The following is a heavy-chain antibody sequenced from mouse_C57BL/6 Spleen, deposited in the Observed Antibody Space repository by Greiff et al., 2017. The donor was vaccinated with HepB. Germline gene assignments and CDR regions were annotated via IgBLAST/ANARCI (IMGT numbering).Heavy chain of an antibody. Sequence: QVHVKQSGAELVRPGASVKLSCKASGYTFTDYYINWVKQRPGQGLEWIARIYPGSGNTYYNEKFKGKATLTAEKSSSTAYMQLSSLTSEDSAVYFCARSPYYGSSYGFAYWGQGTLVTVSA. J-gene: IGHJ3*01. CDR2: IYPGSGNT. CDR3: ARSPYYGSSYGFAY. CDR1: GYTFTDYY. V-gene: IGHV1-76*01. D-gene: IGHD1-1*01.